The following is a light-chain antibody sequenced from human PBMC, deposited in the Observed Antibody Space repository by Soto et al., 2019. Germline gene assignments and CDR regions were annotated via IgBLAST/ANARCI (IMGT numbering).Light chain of an antibody. Sequence: DIQMTQSPSTLSPSVGDRVTITCRASQRGSTWLAWYQQKPGKAPQLLIYDASSLESGVPSRFSGSGSGTEFTLTISSLQPDDFATYYCQQYHSLYTFGQGTKLEIK. CDR1: QRGSTW. CDR2: DAS. V-gene: IGKV1-5*01. J-gene: IGKJ2*01. CDR3: QQYHSLYT.